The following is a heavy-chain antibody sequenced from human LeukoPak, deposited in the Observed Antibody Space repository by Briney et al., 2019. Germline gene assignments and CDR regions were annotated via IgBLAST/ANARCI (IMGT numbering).Heavy chain of an antibody. D-gene: IGHD6-19*01. Sequence: ASVKVSCKTSGYTFSGYYIHWVRQAPGQGLEWMGWINPNSGGTNYAQKFQGRVTMTRGTSISTAYKELSRLRSDDTAVYYCARDRLRGYSSGWYMNAFDIWGQGTMVTVSS. CDR1: GYTFSGYY. V-gene: IGHV1-2*02. CDR2: INPNSGGT. J-gene: IGHJ3*02. CDR3: ARDRLRGYSSGWYMNAFDI.